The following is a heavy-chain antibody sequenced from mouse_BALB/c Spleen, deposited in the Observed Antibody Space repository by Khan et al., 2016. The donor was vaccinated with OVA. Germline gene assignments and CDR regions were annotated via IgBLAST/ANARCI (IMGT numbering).Heavy chain of an antibody. D-gene: IGHD3-1*01. CDR3: ARERGARAGHWLDN. CDR1: GYTFTSYV. Sequence: VQLKQSGPELVKPGASVKMSCKASGYTFTSYVIHWVKQKPAQGLEWIGVINPYYDGTKYNEKFKGKATLTADKSSSTAYMELSSLTSEDSAVHYCARERGARAGHWLDNWGQGTLVTVSA. V-gene: IGHV1S136*01. CDR2: INPYYDGT. J-gene: IGHJ4*01.